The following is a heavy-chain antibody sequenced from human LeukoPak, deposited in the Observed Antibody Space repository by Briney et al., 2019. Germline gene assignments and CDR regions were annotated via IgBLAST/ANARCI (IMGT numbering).Heavy chain of an antibody. V-gene: IGHV4-31*03. Sequence: SQTLSLTCTVSGGSISSGGYYWSWIRQHPGKGLEWIGYIYYSGSTYYNPSLKRRVTISVDTSKNQLSLKLSSVTAADTAVYYCASSTAAGPYYFDYWGQGTLVTVSS. CDR2: IYYSGST. CDR3: ASSTAAGPYYFDY. J-gene: IGHJ4*02. D-gene: IGHD6-13*01. CDR1: GGSISSGGYY.